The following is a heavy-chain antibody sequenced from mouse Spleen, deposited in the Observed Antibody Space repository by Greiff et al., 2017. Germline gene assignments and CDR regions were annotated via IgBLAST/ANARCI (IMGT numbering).Heavy chain of an antibody. D-gene: IGHD4-1*01. V-gene: IGHV5-4*03. Sequence: DVMLVESGGGLVKPGGSLKLSCAASGFTFSSYAMSWVRQTPEKRLEWVATISDGGSYTYYPDNVKGRFTISRDNAKNNLYLQMSHLKSEDTAMYYCARTGYFDYWGQGTTLTVSS. J-gene: IGHJ2*01. CDR3: ARTGYFDY. CDR1: GFTFSSYA. CDR2: ISDGGSYT.